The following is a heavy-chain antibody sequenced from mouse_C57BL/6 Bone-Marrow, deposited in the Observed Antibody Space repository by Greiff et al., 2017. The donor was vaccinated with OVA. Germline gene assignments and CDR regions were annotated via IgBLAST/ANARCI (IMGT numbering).Heavy chain of an antibody. D-gene: IGHD2-4*01. Sequence: QVQLKESGAELVKPGASVKLSCKASGYTFTSYWMHWVKQRPGQGLEWIGMIHPNSGSTNYNEKFKSKATLTVDKSSSTAYMQLSSLTSEDSAVYYCARLGPHYDYDWFAYWGQGTLVTVSA. J-gene: IGHJ3*01. CDR3: ARLGPHYDYDWFAY. CDR1: GYTFTSYW. V-gene: IGHV1-64*01. CDR2: IHPNSGST.